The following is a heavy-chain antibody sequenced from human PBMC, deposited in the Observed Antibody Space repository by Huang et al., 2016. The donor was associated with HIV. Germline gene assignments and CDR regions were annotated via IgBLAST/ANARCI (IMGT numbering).Heavy chain of an antibody. CDR1: GITFRNYA. J-gene: IGHJ4*02. CDR2: TSADGSGQ. D-gene: IGHD6-19*01. V-gene: IGHV3-30*18. Sequence: VRLVQSGGGVVQPGRSLRLSCAASGITFRNYARHWFRRDPGRGLEWVAGTSADGSGQDYVDSVKGRFIISKDNSKETLFLEMRSLKSEDTAVYFCAKDQGQWLAYFDSWGQGTLVTVSS. CDR3: AKDQGQWLAYFDS.